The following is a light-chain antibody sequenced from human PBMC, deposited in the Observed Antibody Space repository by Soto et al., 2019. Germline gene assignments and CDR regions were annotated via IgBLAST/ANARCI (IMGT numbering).Light chain of an antibody. V-gene: IGLV2-8*01. CDR3: SSYAGSNNLV. Sequence: QSALTQPASVSGSPGQSITISCTGTSSDVGGYNYVSWYQQHPGKAPKVMIYEVSNRPSGVPDRFSGSKSGNTASLTVSGLQAEDEADYYCSSYAGSNNLVFGGGTKVTVL. J-gene: IGLJ2*01. CDR2: EVS. CDR1: SSDVGGYNY.